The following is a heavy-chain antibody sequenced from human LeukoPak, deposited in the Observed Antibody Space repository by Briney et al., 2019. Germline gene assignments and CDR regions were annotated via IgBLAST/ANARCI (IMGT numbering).Heavy chain of an antibody. D-gene: IGHD3-10*01. CDR2: ISADNGNT. J-gene: IGHJ6*02. V-gene: IGHV1-18*01. CDR3: ARPLGTITKGLLGV. Sequence: ASVKVSCKASGYTFTNYGINWVRQAPGQGLEWMGWISADNGNTNYARKLQGRLTMTTVTSTSTAYMELRGLRSDDTAVYYCARPLGTITKGLLGVWGQGTTVTVSS. CDR1: GYTFTNYG.